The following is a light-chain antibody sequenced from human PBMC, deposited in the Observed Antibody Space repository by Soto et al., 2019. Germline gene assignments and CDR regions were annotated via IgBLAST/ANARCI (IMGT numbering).Light chain of an antibody. J-gene: IGKJ1*01. Sequence: DIQMTQSPSSLSAYVGDRVTITCRASQSISSYLNWYQQKPGKAPKLLIYAASSLQSGVPSRFSGSGSGTDFTLTISSLQPEDFATYYCQQSYSTHWTFGQGTKVDI. CDR1: QSISSY. V-gene: IGKV1-39*01. CDR2: AAS. CDR3: QQSYSTHWT.